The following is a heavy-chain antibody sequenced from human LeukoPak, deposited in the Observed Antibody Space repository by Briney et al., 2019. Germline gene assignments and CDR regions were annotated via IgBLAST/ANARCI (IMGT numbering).Heavy chain of an antibody. CDR3: ARDWSTSSMGGYGMDV. V-gene: IGHV7-4-1*02. CDR2: INTNTGNP. J-gene: IGHJ6*02. D-gene: IGHD2-2*01. CDR1: GYTFTSYA. Sequence: ALVKVSCKASGYTFTSYAMNWVRQAPGQGLEWMGWINTNTGNPTYAQGFTGRFVFSLDTSVSTAYLQISSLKVEDTAVYYCARDWSTSSMGGYGMDVWGQGTTVTVSS.